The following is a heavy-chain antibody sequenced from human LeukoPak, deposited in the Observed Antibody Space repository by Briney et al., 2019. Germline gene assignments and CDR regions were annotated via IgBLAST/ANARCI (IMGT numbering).Heavy chain of an antibody. Sequence: RAGESLRLSCAAPGFTFSSYSMNWVRQAPGKGLEWGSSISSSSYIYYADSVKGRFTISRDNAKNSLYLQMNSLRAEDTAVYYCARDWSDHYDLGYMDVWGKGTTVTVSS. D-gene: IGHD3-3*01. V-gene: IGHV3-21*01. CDR3: ARDWSDHYDLGYMDV. J-gene: IGHJ6*03. CDR2: ISSSSYI. CDR1: GFTFSSYS.